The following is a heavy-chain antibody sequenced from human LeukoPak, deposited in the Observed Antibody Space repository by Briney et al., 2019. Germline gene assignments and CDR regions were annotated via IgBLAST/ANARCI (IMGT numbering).Heavy chain of an antibody. Sequence: GGSLRLSCAASGFTFSSYWMSWVRQAPGKGLEWVSAISGSGGSTYYADSVKGRFTISRDNSKNTLYLQMNSLRAEDTAVYYCARGVRIAVAGNIDYWGQGTLVTVSS. CDR1: GFTFSSYW. V-gene: IGHV3-23*01. J-gene: IGHJ4*02. CDR3: ARGVRIAVAGNIDY. CDR2: ISGSGGST. D-gene: IGHD6-19*01.